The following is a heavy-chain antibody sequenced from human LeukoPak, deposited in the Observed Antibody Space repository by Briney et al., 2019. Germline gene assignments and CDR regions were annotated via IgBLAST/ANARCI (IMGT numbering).Heavy chain of an antibody. J-gene: IGHJ4*02. Sequence: KPPETLSLTCTVSGGSISSYYWTWIRQPAGKGLEWIGRIHTSGSTNHNPSLKNRVTMSVDTSNNQFSLKLSSVTAADTAVYYCARETEVPGGRSWEFWGQGTLVTVSS. CDR3: ARETEVPGGRSWEF. D-gene: IGHD6-19*01. V-gene: IGHV4-4*07. CDR2: IHTSGST. CDR1: GGSISSYY.